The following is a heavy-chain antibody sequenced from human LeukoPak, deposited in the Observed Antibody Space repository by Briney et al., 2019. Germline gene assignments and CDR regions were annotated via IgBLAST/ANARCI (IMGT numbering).Heavy chain of an antibody. CDR3: ARPGVLYSSSWFLGGLIPYFDY. CDR2: ISYDGSNK. D-gene: IGHD6-13*01. CDR1: GFTFSSYA. J-gene: IGHJ4*02. Sequence: PGGSLRLSCAASGFTFSSYAMHWVRQAPGKGLEWVAVISYDGSNKCYADSVKGRFTISRDNSKNTLYLQMNSLRAEDTAVYYCARPGVLYSSSWFLGGLIPYFDYWGQGTLVTVSS. V-gene: IGHV3-30-3*01.